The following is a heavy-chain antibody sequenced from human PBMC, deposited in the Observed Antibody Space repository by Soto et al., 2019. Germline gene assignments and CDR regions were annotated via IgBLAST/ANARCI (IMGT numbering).Heavy chain of an antibody. CDR3: ARSGFLEWLADYSYYHMDV. Sequence: ASVKVSCKASGYTFTSYCISWVRHAPGQGLEWMGWISSYNGHTNYAQKLQGRVTMTTDTSTRTVYMELRSLRSDDTAVYFCARSGFLEWLADYSYYHMDVWGQGTTVTVSS. J-gene: IGHJ6*02. D-gene: IGHD3-3*01. V-gene: IGHV1-18*01. CDR1: GYTFTSYC. CDR2: ISSYNGHT.